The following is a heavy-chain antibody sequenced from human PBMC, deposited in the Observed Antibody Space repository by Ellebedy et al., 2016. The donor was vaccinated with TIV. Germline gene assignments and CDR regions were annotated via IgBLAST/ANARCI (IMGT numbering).Heavy chain of an antibody. V-gene: IGHV3-13*01. J-gene: IGHJ4*02. CDR3: ARVGRSPHNWSFDY. CDR1: GFSLTGSD. D-gene: IGHD5-24*01. CDR2: SGAAGDT. Sequence: PGGSLRLSCAASGFSLTGSDLHWVRRPTGKDLEWVSASGAAGDTYYPDSVRGRFTISRDDAATTTSLQMNSLRAEDTALYFCARVGRSPHNWSFDYWGQGTLVTVSS.